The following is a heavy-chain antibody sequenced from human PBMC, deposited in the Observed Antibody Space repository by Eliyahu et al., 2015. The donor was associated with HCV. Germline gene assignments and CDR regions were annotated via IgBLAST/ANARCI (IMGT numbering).Heavy chain of an antibody. CDR1: GFTFSNYW. V-gene: IGHV3-74*01. D-gene: IGHD7-27*01. CDR2: VNPDGSTT. CDR3: VILGLGTQFDY. J-gene: IGHJ4*02. Sequence: EVQLVESGGGLVQSGGSLRLSCAAPGFTFSNYWMHWVRQAPGKGLVWVSRVNPDGSTTNYADSVKGRFTISRDNAKNTLHLQMNSLRDEDTAVYYCVILGLGTQFDYWGQGTLVTVSS.